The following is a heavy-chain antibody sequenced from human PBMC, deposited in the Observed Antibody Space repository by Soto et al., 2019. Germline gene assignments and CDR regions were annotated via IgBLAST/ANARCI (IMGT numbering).Heavy chain of an antibody. Sequence: PSETLSLTCTVSGGSISSYYWSWIRQPPGKGLEWIGYIYYSGSTNYNPSLKSRVTISVDTSKNQFFLKLSSVTAADTAVYYCASTTPDGFWSGYQYYYGMDVWGQGTTVTVSS. CDR1: GGSISSYY. D-gene: IGHD3-3*01. CDR2: IYYSGST. V-gene: IGHV4-59*01. CDR3: ASTTPDGFWSGYQYYYGMDV. J-gene: IGHJ6*02.